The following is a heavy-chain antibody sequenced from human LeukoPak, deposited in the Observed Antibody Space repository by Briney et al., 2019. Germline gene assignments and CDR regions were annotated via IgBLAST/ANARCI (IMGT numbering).Heavy chain of an antibody. CDR2: ISSSSSYI. V-gene: IGHV3-21*01. CDR1: GFTFSSYS. J-gene: IGHJ4*02. Sequence: GGSLRLSCAASGFTFSSYSMNWVRQAPGKGLEWVSSISSSSSYIYYADSVKGRFTISRDNAKNSLYLQMNSLRAEDTAVYYCVADIVVVPAAMASGDYWGQGTLVTVSS. CDR3: VADIVVVPAAMASGDY. D-gene: IGHD2-2*01.